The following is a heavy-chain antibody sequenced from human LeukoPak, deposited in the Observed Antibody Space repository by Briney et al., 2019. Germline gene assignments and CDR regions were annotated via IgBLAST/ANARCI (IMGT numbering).Heavy chain of an antibody. J-gene: IGHJ6*02. CDR2: IIPSFGTA. V-gene: IGHV1-69*13. Sequence: SVKVSCKASGGTFSSYAISWVRQAPGQGLEWMGGIIPSFGTANYAQKLQGRVTITADESTSTAYMELSSLRSEDTAVYYCAREPTTYYYYYGMDVWGQGTTVTVSS. D-gene: IGHD1-1*01. CDR1: GGTFSSYA. CDR3: AREPTTYYYYYGMDV.